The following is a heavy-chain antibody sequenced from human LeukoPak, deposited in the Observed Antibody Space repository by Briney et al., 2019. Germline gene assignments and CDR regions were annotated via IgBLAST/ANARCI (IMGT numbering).Heavy chain of an antibody. V-gene: IGHV4-4*02. CDR3: ARGFYGSGSYSSPGFHAFDM. Sequence: PSETLSLTCAVSGGSISSSNWWSWVRQPPGKGLQWIGEIYHSGSTNYNPSLKSRVTISVDKSNNQFSLKLSSVTAADTAVYYCARGFYGSGSYSSPGFHAFDMWGQGTMVTVSS. CDR2: IYHSGST. CDR1: GGSISSSNW. D-gene: IGHD3-10*01. J-gene: IGHJ3*02.